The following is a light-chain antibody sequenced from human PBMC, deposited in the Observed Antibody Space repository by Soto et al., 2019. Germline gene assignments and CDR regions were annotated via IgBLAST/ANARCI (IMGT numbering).Light chain of an antibody. V-gene: IGKV1-5*01. Sequence: DFQMTQSPSTLSASVGARATITCRARQNIRSRLAWFQQKPGKAPKLLIYDASNLETGVPSRFSGSGLGTDFTPTNSSLQPEDVATYYCQKYNIAPSWTFGQGTKVDIK. CDR3: QKYNIAPSWT. CDR2: DAS. CDR1: QNIRSR. J-gene: IGKJ1*01.